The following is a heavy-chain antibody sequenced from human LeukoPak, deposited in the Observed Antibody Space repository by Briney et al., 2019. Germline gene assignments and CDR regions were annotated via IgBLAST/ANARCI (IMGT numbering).Heavy chain of an antibody. CDR1: GDSVSSNSAV. J-gene: IGHJ5*02. D-gene: IGHD2-2*01. CDR3: ARRLTQYDCFDP. V-gene: IGHV6-1*01. CDR2: TYYRSKWFY. Sequence: SQTLSLTCAISGDSVSSNSAVWIWIRQSPSRGLEWLGGTYYRSKWFYDYAVSVQNRIAVNPDTSKNQFSLHLNSVTPEDTAVYYCARRLTQYDCFDPWGQGILVTVSS.